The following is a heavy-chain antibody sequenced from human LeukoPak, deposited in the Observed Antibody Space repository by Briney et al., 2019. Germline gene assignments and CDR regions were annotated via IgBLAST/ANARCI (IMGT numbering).Heavy chain of an antibody. Sequence: SETLSLTCTVSGYSIISGYSWEWIRQPPGTGLEWIGSFHYSGSTYYNPSLMSRVTISGDTSKNQFSLRLSSVTAADTAVYYCAKGIYSSGWSYFDYWGHGTLVTVSS. CDR2: FHYSGST. V-gene: IGHV4-38-2*02. CDR3: AKGIYSSGWSYFDY. CDR1: GYSIISGYS. D-gene: IGHD6-19*01. J-gene: IGHJ4*01.